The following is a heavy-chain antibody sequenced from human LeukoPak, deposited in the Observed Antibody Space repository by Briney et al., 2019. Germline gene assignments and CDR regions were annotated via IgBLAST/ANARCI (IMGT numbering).Heavy chain of an antibody. D-gene: IGHD3-3*01. CDR2: INPNSGGT. Sequence: GASVKVSCKASGYTFTGYYMHWVRQAPGQGLERMGWINPNSGGTNYAQKFQGRVTMARDTSISTAYMELSRLRSDDTAVYYCASSPNGFLEWLLLWGQGTLVTVSS. CDR3: ASSPNGFLEWLLL. V-gene: IGHV1-2*02. CDR1: GYTFTGYY. J-gene: IGHJ4*02.